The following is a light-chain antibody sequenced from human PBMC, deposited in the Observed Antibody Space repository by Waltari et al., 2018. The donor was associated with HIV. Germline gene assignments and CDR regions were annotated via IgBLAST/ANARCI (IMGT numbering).Light chain of an antibody. CDR1: TPHVASNY. V-gene: IGLV1-47*01. Sequence: QSVLTQPPSASGTPGQRCTISCFRGTPHVASNYVYWYHQVPGTTPKLLIYMNHERPSGVPDRFSGSKSGTSASLAVSGLRSEDEAAYYCAVWDDSLNGLVFGGGTKLTVL. CDR3: AVWDDSLNGLV. J-gene: IGLJ2*01. CDR2: MNH.